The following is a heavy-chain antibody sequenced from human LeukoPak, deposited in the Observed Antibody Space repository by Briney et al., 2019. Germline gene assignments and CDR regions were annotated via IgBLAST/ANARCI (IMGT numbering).Heavy chain of an antibody. CDR2: IYTGGGT. V-gene: IGHV3-53*01. CDR1: EFTVSTHY. Sequence: GGSLRLSCAASEFTVSTHYMSWVRQAPGKGLEWVSVIYTGGGTYYADSVKGRFTISRDNSKNTLYLQMNSLRAEDTVVYYCARVSGSTSWYADYWGQGTLVTVSS. CDR3: ARVSGSTSWYADY. J-gene: IGHJ4*02. D-gene: IGHD6-13*01.